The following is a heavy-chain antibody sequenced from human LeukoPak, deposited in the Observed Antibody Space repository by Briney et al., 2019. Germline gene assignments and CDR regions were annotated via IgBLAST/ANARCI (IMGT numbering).Heavy chain of an antibody. V-gene: IGHV4-34*01. D-gene: IGHD6-19*01. CDR2: INHSGST. J-gene: IGHJ5*02. Sequence: SETLSLTCAVYGGSFSGYYWSRIRQPPGKGLEWIGEINHSGSTNYNPSLKSRVTISVDTSKNQFSLKLSSVTAADTAVYYCAREEESSSGWIFDPWGQGTLVTVSS. CDR3: AREEESSSGWIFDP. CDR1: GGSFSGYY.